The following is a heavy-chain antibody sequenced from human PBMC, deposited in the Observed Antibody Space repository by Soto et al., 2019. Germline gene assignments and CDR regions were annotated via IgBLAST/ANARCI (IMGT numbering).Heavy chain of an antibody. V-gene: IGHV1-46*01. CDR2: INPSGGST. CDR3: ARARYYDFWSGYFYSPAYYYYGMAV. D-gene: IGHD3-3*01. CDR1: GYTFISYY. J-gene: IGHJ6*02. Sequence: GASVKVSCKASGYTFISYYMHWVRQAPGQGLEWMGIINPSGGSTSYAQKFQGRVTMTRDTSTSTVYMELSSLRSEDTAVYYCARARYYDFWSGYFYSPAYYYYGMAVWGQGTTVTVSS.